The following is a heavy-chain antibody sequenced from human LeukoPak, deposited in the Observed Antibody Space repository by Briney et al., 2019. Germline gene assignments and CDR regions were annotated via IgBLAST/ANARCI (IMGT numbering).Heavy chain of an antibody. CDR3: ARGGSGSYYYYFDY. CDR1: GYTFTSYD. Sequence: ASVKVSCKASGYTFTSYDINWVRQATGQGLEWMGWMNPNSGNTGYAQKFQGRVTMTRNTSVSTAYMELSSLRSEDTAVYYCARGGSGSYYYYFDYWGQGTLVTVSS. CDR2: MNPNSGNT. J-gene: IGHJ4*02. D-gene: IGHD3-10*01. V-gene: IGHV1-8*01.